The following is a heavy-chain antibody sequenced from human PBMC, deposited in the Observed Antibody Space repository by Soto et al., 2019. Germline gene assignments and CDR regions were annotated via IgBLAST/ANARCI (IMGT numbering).Heavy chain of an antibody. Sequence: EVQLVESGGGLVKPGGSLRLSCADSGFTFSNAWMNWVRQAPGKGLEWVGRIKSKTDGGTTDYAAPVKGRFTISRDDSKNTLYLQMNSLQTEDTAVYYCSADRGSYYYYGMDLWGQATTVTVSS. J-gene: IGHJ6*02. CDR3: SADRGSYYYYGMDL. CDR1: GFTFSNAW. CDR2: IKSKTDGGTT. V-gene: IGHV3-15*07. D-gene: IGHD1-26*01.